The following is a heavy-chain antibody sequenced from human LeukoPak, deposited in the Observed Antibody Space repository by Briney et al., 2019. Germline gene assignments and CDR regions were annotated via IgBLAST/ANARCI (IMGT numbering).Heavy chain of an antibody. Sequence: GGSLRLSCAASGFTFSSYAMSWVRQAPGKGLGWVSAISGSGGSTYYADSVKGRFTISRDNSKNTLYLQMNSLRAEDTAVYYCAKVSGSCSGGSCVLDYWGQGTLVTVSS. CDR2: ISGSGGST. CDR1: GFTFSSYA. CDR3: AKVSGSCSGGSCVLDY. D-gene: IGHD2-15*01. V-gene: IGHV3-23*01. J-gene: IGHJ4*02.